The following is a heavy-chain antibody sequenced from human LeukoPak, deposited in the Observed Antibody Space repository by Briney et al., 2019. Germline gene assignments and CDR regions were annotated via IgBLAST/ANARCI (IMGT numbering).Heavy chain of an antibody. CDR1: GITFSRYW. Sequence: GGSLRLSCVDSGITFSRYWMSWVRQAPGKGLEWVANIKQGGGETYNVDSVKGRFSISRDNAKNSLYLQMNSLRAEDTAVYYCARGADGAFDYWGQGIVVTVSP. V-gene: IGHV3-7*01. D-gene: IGHD5-24*01. CDR2: IKQGGGET. CDR3: ARGADGAFDY. J-gene: IGHJ4*02.